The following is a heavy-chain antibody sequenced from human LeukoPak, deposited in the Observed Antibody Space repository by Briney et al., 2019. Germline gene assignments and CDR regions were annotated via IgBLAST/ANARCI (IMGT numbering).Heavy chain of an antibody. D-gene: IGHD5-24*01. J-gene: IGHJ5*01. CDR3: ASVLELQLQNAPFDS. CDR1: AFTFNSYW. CDR2: IKQDGSEK. Sequence: GGSLRLSSPAPAFTFNSYWMSCIRQAPGKGLEWVANIKQDGSEKYYVDSVKGRFTISRDNAKNSLYLQMNSLRAEDTAVYYSASVLELQLQNAPFDSWGQGTLVTVSS. V-gene: IGHV3-7*01.